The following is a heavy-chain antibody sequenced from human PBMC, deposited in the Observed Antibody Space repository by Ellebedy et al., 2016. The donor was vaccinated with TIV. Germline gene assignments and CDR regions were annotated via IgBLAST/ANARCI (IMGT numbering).Heavy chain of an antibody. CDR2: ISWNSGSI. CDR3: AKDNQWELRYWYFDL. D-gene: IGHD1-26*01. CDR1: GFTFDDYA. J-gene: IGHJ2*01. Sequence: GGSLRLSXAASGFTFDDYAMHWVRQAPGKGLEWVSAISWNSGSIGYADSVKGRFTISRDNAKNSLYLQMNSLRAEDTALYYCAKDNQWELRYWYFDLWGRGTLVTVSS. V-gene: IGHV3-9*01.